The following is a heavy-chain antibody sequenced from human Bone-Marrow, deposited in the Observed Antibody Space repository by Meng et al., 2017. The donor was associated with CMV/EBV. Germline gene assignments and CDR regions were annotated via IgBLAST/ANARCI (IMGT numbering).Heavy chain of an antibody. V-gene: IGHV4-34*01. D-gene: IGHD3-10*01. CDR2: INHSGST. CDR3: ARSGRWGAVITPRVSGWFDP. Sequence: ESLKISCAASGFTFSSYAMSWIRQPPGKGLEWIGEINHSGSTNYNPSLKSRVTISVDTSKNQFSLKLSSVTAADTAVYYCARSGRWGAVITPRVSGWFDPWGQGTLVTVSS. CDR1: GFTFSSYA. J-gene: IGHJ5*02.